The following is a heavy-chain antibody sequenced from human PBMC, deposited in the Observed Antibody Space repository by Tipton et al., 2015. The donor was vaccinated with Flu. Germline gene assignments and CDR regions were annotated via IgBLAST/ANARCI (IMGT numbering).Heavy chain of an antibody. CDR1: GEALGIGDYY. CDR2: IYHNGTT. CDR3: ARGLFNGFSFYYFDV. J-gene: IGHJ4*02. Sequence: GEALGIGDYYWSWIRQHSGKGLEWIGYIYHNGTTYYKPSLKSRVDITVDTSKNLFSLRLSSVTAADTAVYYCARGLFNGFSFYYFDVWGQGTLVTVSS. V-gene: IGHV4-31*02. D-gene: IGHD2-8*01.